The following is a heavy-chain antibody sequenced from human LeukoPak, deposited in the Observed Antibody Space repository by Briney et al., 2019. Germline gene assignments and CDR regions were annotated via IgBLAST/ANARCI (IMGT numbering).Heavy chain of an antibody. CDR3: ARQYYDSSGYFPYGAFDI. CDR1: GYSFTSYW. Sequence: GESLKISCKCSGYSFTSYWIGWVRQMPGKGLEWMGIIYPADSDTRYRASFQGQVTISADKSISTAYLQWSSLKASDTAMYYCARQYYDSSGYFPYGAFDIWGQGTMVTVSS. J-gene: IGHJ3*02. D-gene: IGHD3-22*01. CDR2: IYPADSDT. V-gene: IGHV5-51*01.